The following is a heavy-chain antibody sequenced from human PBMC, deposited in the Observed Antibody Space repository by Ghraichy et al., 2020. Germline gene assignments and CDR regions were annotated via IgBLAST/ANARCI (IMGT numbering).Heavy chain of an antibody. Sequence: GGSLRLSCVGSGFTFSTFSLSWVRQAPGKGLEWLASMYGDLSGVFYADSVKGRFAVSRDNSKNTMELQMNNLRVEDTAVYFCAKDRQPDNGWDIDYWGQGTLVSVSP. CDR1: GFTFSTFS. CDR2: MYGDLSGV. V-gene: IGHV3-23*05. D-gene: IGHD5-12*01. CDR3: AKDRQPDNGWDIDY. J-gene: IGHJ4*02.